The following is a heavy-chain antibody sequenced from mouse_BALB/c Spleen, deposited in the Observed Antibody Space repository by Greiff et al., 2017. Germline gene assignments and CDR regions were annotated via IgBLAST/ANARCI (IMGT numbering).Heavy chain of an antibody. CDR3: ARDYGYCFDY. Sequence: EVQGVESGGGLVKPGGSLKLSCAASGFTFSSYAMSWVRQTPEKRLEWVASISSGGSTYYPDSVKGRFTISRDNARNILYLQMSSLRSEDTAMYYCARDYGYCFDYWGQGTTLTVSS. V-gene: IGHV5-6-5*01. J-gene: IGHJ2*01. CDR2: ISSGGST. CDR1: GFTFSSYA. D-gene: IGHD1-2*01.